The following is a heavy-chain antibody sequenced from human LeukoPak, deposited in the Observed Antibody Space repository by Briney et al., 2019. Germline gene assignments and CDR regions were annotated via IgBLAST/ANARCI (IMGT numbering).Heavy chain of an antibody. Sequence: GGSLRLSCAASGFTFSSYAMHWVRQAPGKGLQWVAVISYDGSSKYYADSVKGRFTISRDNSKNTVYLQMNSLRADDTAMYYCARPDIVVVISPRGYMDVWGKGTTVTVSS. J-gene: IGHJ6*03. CDR3: ARPDIVVVISPRGYMDV. CDR2: ISYDGSSK. D-gene: IGHD2-15*01. CDR1: GFTFSSYA. V-gene: IGHV3-30*04.